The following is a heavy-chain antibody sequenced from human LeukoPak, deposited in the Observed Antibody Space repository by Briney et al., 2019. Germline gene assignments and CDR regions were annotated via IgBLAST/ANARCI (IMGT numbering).Heavy chain of an antibody. CDR3: ARGIVVVPAAPTGDAFDI. Sequence: SETLSLTCTVSGGSISSYYWSWIRQPPGKGLEWIGYIYYSGSTNYNPSLKSRVTISVDTSKNQFSLKLSSVTAADTAVYYCARGIVVVPAAPTGDAFDIWGQGTMVTVSS. D-gene: IGHD2-2*01. CDR2: IYYSGST. J-gene: IGHJ3*02. CDR1: GGSISSYY. V-gene: IGHV4-59*01.